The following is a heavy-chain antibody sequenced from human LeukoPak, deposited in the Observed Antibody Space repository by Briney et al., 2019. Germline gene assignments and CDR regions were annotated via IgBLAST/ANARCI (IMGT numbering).Heavy chain of an antibody. J-gene: IGHJ4*02. CDR2: IWYDGSNK. CDR1: GFTFSSYG. V-gene: IGHV3-33*01. D-gene: IGHD3-3*01. CDR3: AREPITIFGVVIQYYFDY. Sequence: GGSLSLSCAASGFTFSSYGMHWVRQAPGKGREWVAVIWYDGSNKYYADSVKGRFTISRDNSKNTLYLQMNSLRAEDTAVYYCAREPITIFGVVIQYYFDYWGQGTLVTVSS.